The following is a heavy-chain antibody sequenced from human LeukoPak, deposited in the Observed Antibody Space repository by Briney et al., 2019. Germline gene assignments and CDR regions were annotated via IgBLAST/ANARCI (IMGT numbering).Heavy chain of an antibody. CDR2: INPNSGGT. V-gene: IGHV1-2*02. CDR1: GYTFTGYY. J-gene: IGHJ6*02. Sequence: VASVKVSCKASGYTFTGYYMHWVRQAPGQGLEWMGWINPNSGGTNYAQKFQGRVTMTRDTSISTAYMELSRLRSDDTAVYYCARDLRYFAGGYGMDVWGQGTTVTVSS. CDR3: ARDLRYFAGGYGMDV. D-gene: IGHD3-9*01.